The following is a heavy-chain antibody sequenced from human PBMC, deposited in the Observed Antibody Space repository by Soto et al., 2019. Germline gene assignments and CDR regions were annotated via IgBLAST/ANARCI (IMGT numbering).Heavy chain of an antibody. J-gene: IGHJ6*02. CDR1: GGTFSSYA. D-gene: IGHD3-3*01. V-gene: IGHV1-69*13. CDR3: ARADTITIFGVVYYYYRMDV. Sequence: SVKVSCKASGGTFSSYAISWVRQAPGQGLEWMGGIIPIFGTANYAQKFQGRVTITADESTSTAYMELSSLRSEDTAVYYCARADTITIFGVVYYYYRMDVWGQGTTVTVSS. CDR2: IIPIFGTA.